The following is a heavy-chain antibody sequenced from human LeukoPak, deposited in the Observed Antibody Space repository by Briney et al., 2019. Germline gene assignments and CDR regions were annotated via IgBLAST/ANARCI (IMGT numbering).Heavy chain of an antibody. CDR2: ISAYNGNT. CDR3: ARATTYYDFWSGYYYFDY. J-gene: IGHJ4*02. V-gene: IGHV1-18*01. CDR1: GYTFTSYG. D-gene: IGHD3-3*01. Sequence: ASVKVSCKASGYTFTSYGISWVRQAPGQGLEWMGWISAYNGNTNYAQKLQGRVTMTTDTSTSTAYMELRSLRSDDTAVHYCARATTYYDFWSGYYYFDYWGQGTLVTVSS.